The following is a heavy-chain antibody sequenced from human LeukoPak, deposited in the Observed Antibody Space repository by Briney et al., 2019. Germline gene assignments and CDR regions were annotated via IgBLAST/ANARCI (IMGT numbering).Heavy chain of an antibody. CDR1: GGSISSNY. D-gene: IGHD3-3*01. CDR3: VRAFWSGYYYVFDY. Sequence: SETLSLTCTVSGGSISSNYWSWIRQPPGKGLEWIGYIYSSGSTNYNPSLKSRVTMSVDTSKNQFSLKLTFVTAADTAVYYCVRAFWSGYYYVFDYWGQGTLVTVSS. CDR2: IYSSGST. J-gene: IGHJ4*02. V-gene: IGHV4-59*01.